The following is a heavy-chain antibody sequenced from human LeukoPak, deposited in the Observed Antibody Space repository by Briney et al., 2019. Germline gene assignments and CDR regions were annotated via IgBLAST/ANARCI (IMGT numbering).Heavy chain of an antibody. Sequence: PSETLSLTCTVSGGSISSYYWGWIRQPPGKGLEWIGSIYYSGSTYYNPSLKSRVTISVDTSKNQFSLKLSSVTAADTAVYYCARRKYSSSSAAFDIWGQGTMVTVSS. CDR3: ARRKYSSSSAAFDI. CDR1: GGSISSYY. J-gene: IGHJ3*02. V-gene: IGHV4-39*01. CDR2: IYYSGST. D-gene: IGHD6-6*01.